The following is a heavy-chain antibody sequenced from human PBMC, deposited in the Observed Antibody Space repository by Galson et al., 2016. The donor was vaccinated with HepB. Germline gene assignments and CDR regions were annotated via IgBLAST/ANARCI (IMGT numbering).Heavy chain of an antibody. CDR1: GYSFKTYG. CDR2: INDGDGST. Sequence: SVKVSCKASGYSFKTYGIHWVRQAPGQRPEWMGWINDGDGSTLHSQRFQGRVTFTRDTSASTAYMELSSLIFDDTAVYFCARDDATDRPIILDYWGQGTLVTVSS. CDR3: ARDDATDRPIILDY. D-gene: IGHD3/OR15-3a*01. J-gene: IGHJ4*02. V-gene: IGHV1-3*01.